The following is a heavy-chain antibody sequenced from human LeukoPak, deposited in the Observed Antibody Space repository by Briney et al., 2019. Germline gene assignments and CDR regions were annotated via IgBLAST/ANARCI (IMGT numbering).Heavy chain of an antibody. CDR1: GFTVSSNY. CDR2: IYSGGST. Sequence: GGSLRLSCAVSGFTVSSNYMSWVRQAPGTGLEWVSVIYSGGSTDYADSVKGRFTISRDNSKNTLYLQMNSLRAEDTAIYYCARDLNNGSYHWFDPWGQGTLVTVSS. V-gene: IGHV3-66*01. D-gene: IGHD1-26*01. J-gene: IGHJ5*02. CDR3: ARDLNNGSYHWFDP.